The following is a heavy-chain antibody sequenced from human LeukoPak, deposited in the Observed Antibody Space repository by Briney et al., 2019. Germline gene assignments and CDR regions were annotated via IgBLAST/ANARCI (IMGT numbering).Heavy chain of an antibody. CDR1: GFTFSSYA. CDR2: ISGSGGST. V-gene: IGHV3-23*01. J-gene: IGHJ4*02. Sequence: GGSLRLSCAASGFTFSSYAMSWVRQAPGKGLEWVSIISGSGGSTYYADSVKGRFTISRDNSKNALYLQMTSLRAEDTALYYCAKGGIDDYNSAPRPLGYWGQGALVTVSS. CDR3: AKGGIDDYNSAPRPLGY. D-gene: IGHD5-24*01.